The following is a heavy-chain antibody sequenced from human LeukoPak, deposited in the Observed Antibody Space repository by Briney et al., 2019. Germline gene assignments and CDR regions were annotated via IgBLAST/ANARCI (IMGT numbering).Heavy chain of an antibody. Sequence: SETLSLTCTVSGGSISSYYWSWIRQPPGKGLEWIGYIYYSGSTNYNPSLKSRVTISVDTSKNQFSLKLSSVTAADTAVYYCAATDSYDFYGMDVWGQGTTVTVSS. V-gene: IGHV4-59*08. CDR1: GGSISSYY. CDR2: IYYSGST. J-gene: IGHJ6*02. CDR3: AATDSYDFYGMDV. D-gene: IGHD3-3*01.